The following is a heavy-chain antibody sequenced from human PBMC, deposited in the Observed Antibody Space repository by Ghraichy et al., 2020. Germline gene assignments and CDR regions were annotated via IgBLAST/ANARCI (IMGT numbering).Heavy chain of an antibody. Sequence: SETLSLTCAVFGYSISSNNWWGWIRQPPGKGLEWIGYIHYSGNTYYNSSLKSRVTMSVDTSRDQFSLKLTSVTAVDTAVYYCAKKGAGLGYFDLWGRGTLVTVST. CDR3: AKKGAGLGYFDL. CDR2: IHYSGNT. CDR1: GYSISSNNW. D-gene: IGHD1-14*01. J-gene: IGHJ2*01. V-gene: IGHV4-28*01.